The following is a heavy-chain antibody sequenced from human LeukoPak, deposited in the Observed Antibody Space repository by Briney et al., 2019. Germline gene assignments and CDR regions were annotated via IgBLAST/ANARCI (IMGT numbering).Heavy chain of an antibody. CDR3: ARDFDGVQAFDI. CDR2: IKEDGSVR. D-gene: IGHD3-16*01. Sequence: PGGSLRLPCAASGFTFTTYWMSWVRQAPGKGLEWVANIKEDGSVRYYVDSVKGRFTISRDNAKNSLYLRMNSLRAEDTAVYYCARDFDGVQAFDIWDQGTMVTVSS. V-gene: IGHV3-7*01. J-gene: IGHJ3*02. CDR1: GFTFTTYW.